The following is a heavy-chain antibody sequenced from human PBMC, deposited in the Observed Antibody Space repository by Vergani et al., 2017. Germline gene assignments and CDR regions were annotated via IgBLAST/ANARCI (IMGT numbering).Heavy chain of an antibody. CDR3: ARHEGYCSSTSCYYWFDP. CDR2: IYHSGST. J-gene: IGHJ5*02. Sequence: QLQLQESGPGLVKPSETLSLTCTVSGGSITYGAFYWGWIRQSPGKGLEWIGSIYHSGSTYYNPSLKSRVTISVDTSKNQFSLKLSSVTAADTAVYYCARHEGYCSSTSCYYWFDPWGQGTLATVSS. D-gene: IGHD2-2*01. V-gene: IGHV4-39*01. CDR1: GGSITYGAFY.